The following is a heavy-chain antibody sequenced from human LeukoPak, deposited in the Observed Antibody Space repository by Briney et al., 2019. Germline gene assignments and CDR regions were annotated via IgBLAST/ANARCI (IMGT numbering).Heavy chain of an antibody. V-gene: IGHV3-48*04. CDR3: AKDATPALGTVYMDV. D-gene: IGHD6-13*01. CDR2: ISNFGDII. Sequence: GGSLRLSCAASGFTFKFYSMNWVRQAPGKGLEWISHISNFGDIIHYADSVEGRFTISRDNDKNSIYLQMNSLRAEDTAVYYCAKDATPALGTVYMDVWGKGTTVTISS. J-gene: IGHJ6*03. CDR1: GFTFKFYS.